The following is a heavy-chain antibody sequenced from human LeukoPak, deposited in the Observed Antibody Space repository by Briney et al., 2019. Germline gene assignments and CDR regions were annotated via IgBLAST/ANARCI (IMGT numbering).Heavy chain of an antibody. CDR2: ISAGGGST. Sequence: GRSLRLSCAASGFTFSSYAMSWVRQAPGKGLEWVSVISAGGGSTFYADSVKGRFTISRDNSMNTLYLQMNSLRAEDTAVYYCAKDSGDFDTLTGYYSTYYFDYWGQGTLVTVSS. J-gene: IGHJ4*02. CDR3: AKDSGDFDTLTGYYSTYYFDY. CDR1: GFTFSSYA. D-gene: IGHD3-9*01. V-gene: IGHV3-23*01.